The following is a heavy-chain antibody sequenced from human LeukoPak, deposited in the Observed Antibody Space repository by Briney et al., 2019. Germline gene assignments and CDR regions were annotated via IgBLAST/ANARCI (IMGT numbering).Heavy chain of an antibody. J-gene: IGHJ5*02. CDR2: IYYSSST. D-gene: IGHD1-26*01. V-gene: IGHV4-39*01. CDR1: GDSISSSSYY. CDR3: ARGENNWFDP. Sequence: PSETLSLTCTVSGDSISSSSYYWGWIRQPPGKGLEWVGRIYYSSSTYYNPSLKSRVTISVDTSKNQFSLKLSSVTAAGTAVYYCARGENNWFDPWGQGTLGTVSS.